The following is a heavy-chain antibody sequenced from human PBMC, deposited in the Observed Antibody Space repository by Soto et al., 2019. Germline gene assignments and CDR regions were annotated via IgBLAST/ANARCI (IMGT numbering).Heavy chain of an antibody. D-gene: IGHD5-18*01. V-gene: IGHV1-3*01. CDR2: INAGNGNT. J-gene: IGHJ6*02. Sequence: GASVKVSCKASGYTFTSYAMHWVRQAPGQRLEWMGWINAGNGNTKYSQKFQGRVTITRDTSASTAYMELSSLRSEDTAVYYCARDPSRGYSYGYYYYYYGMDVWGQGTTVTVSS. CDR3: ARDPSRGYSYGYYYYYYGMDV. CDR1: GYTFTSYA.